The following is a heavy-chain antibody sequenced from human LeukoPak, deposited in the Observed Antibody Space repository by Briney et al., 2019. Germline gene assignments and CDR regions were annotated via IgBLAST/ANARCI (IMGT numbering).Heavy chain of an antibody. CDR2: ISGSGGST. V-gene: IGHV3-23*01. CDR3: AKDFPGGTGTIV. Sequence: KPGGSLRLSCAASGFTFSGYAMSWVRQAPGKGLEWVSAISGSGGSTYYADSVKGRFTISRDNSKNTLYLQMNSLRAEDTAVYYCAKDFPGGTGTIVWGQGTLVTVSS. D-gene: IGHD1-7*01. J-gene: IGHJ4*02. CDR1: GFTFSGYA.